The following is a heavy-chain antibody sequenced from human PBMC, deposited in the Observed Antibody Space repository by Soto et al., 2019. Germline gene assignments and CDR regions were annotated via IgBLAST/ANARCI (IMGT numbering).Heavy chain of an antibody. CDR2: IIPILGTP. Sequence: QVQLVQSGAEVKKPGSSVKVSCKVSGDTFSTYSISWVRQAPGQGLEWLGGIIPILGTPSYAQRFQDRVTITADKSTSTAYMELSSLRSEDTAVYYCATGSHRSSSWYREDYWGQGTLVTVSS. CDR1: GDTFSTYS. D-gene: IGHD6-13*01. V-gene: IGHV1-69*06. CDR3: ATGSHRSSSWYREDY. J-gene: IGHJ4*02.